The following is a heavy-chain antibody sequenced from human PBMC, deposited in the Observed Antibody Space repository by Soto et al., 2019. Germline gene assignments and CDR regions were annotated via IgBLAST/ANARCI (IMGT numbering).Heavy chain of an antibody. CDR2: TSAYNGNT. D-gene: IGHD3-10*01. CDR1: GYTFTSYG. Sequence: VKVSCKASGYTFTSYGISWVRQAPGQGLEWMGWTSAYNGNTNYAQKLQGRVTMTTDTSTSTAYMELRSLRSDDTAVYYCARGTLLWFGESNLSLDWFDPWGQGTLVTVSS. CDR3: ARGTLLWFGESNLSLDWFDP. V-gene: IGHV1-18*01. J-gene: IGHJ5*02.